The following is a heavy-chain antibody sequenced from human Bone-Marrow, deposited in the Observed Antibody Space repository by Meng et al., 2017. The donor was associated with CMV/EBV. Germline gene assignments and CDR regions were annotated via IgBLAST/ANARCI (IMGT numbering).Heavy chain of an antibody. Sequence: SRGTFSNYAISWVRQAPGQGLEWMGGIIPILHKPNYAQKFQGRVTITADKSTTTVYMELSSLRSEDTAVYYCARPVGGVAATPDWFDPWGQGTLVTVSS. V-gene: IGHV1-69*10. D-gene: IGHD2-15*01. CDR1: RGTFSNYA. CDR3: ARPVGGVAATPDWFDP. J-gene: IGHJ5*02. CDR2: IIPILHKP.